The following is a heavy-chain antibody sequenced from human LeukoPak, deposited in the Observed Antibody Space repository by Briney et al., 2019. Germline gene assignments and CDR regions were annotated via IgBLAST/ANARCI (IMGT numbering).Heavy chain of an antibody. V-gene: IGHV4-59*02. D-gene: IGHD2-15*01. J-gene: IGHJ4*02. Sequence: SETLSLTCTVFGDSVTGYYLNWVRQPPGKGLEGIGHIYKIGTTNNNPSLKSRLTISAHTSKNQFSLKLRSVTAADTAVYYCVIGVGWQPDYWGQGALVTVSS. CDR1: GDSVTGYY. CDR3: VIGVGWQPDY. CDR2: IYKIGTT.